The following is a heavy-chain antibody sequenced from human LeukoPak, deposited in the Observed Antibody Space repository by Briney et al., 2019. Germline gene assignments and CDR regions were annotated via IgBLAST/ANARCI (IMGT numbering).Heavy chain of an antibody. D-gene: IGHD5-24*01. CDR2: IYYSGST. V-gene: IGHV4-59*08. Sequence: SETLSLTCTVSGGSMSSYYWMWIRQPPGKGLEWIGYIYYSGSTNYHPSLKSRVTISVDPPKHQYSLKLSSVTAADTAVYYCARGARAGYNLEPFDYWGQGTLVTVSS. CDR1: GGSMSSYY. CDR3: ARGARAGYNLEPFDY. J-gene: IGHJ4*02.